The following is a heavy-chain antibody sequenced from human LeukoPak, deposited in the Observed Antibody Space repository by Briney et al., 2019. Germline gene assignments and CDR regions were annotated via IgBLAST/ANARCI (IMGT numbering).Heavy chain of an antibody. CDR1: GFTFSSYA. V-gene: IGHV3-23*03. D-gene: IGHD3-22*01. J-gene: IGHJ3*02. CDR2: IYSGGST. CDR3: AKSEGSVTYFYDSSGYYSDAFDI. Sequence: GGSLRLSCAASGFTFSSYAMSWVRQAPGKGLEWVSVIYSGGSTYYADSVKGRFTISRDNSKNTLYLQMNSLRAEDTAVYYCAKSEGSVTYFYDSSGYYSDAFDIWGQGTMVTVSS.